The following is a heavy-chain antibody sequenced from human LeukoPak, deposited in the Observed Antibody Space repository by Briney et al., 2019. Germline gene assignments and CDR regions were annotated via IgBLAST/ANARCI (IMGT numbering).Heavy chain of an antibody. Sequence: SGTLSLTCTVSGGSISSYYWSWIRQPPGKGLEWIGYIYYSGSTNYNPSLKSRVTISVDTSKNQSSLKLSSVTAADTAVYYCARELALRQAFDIWGQGTMVTVSS. CDR1: GGSISSYY. D-gene: IGHD3-16*01. CDR2: IYYSGST. V-gene: IGHV4-59*01. CDR3: ARELALRQAFDI. J-gene: IGHJ3*02.